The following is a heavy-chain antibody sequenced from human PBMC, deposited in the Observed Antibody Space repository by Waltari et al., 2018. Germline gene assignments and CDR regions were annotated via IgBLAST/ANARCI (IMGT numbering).Heavy chain of an antibody. J-gene: IGHJ5*02. Sequence: QVQLQQWGAGLLKPSETLSLPCAVYGGSFSGSYWSWIRQPPEEGLEWIGEINHSGSTNYNPSLKSRVTISVDTSKNQFSLKLSSVTAADTAVYYCAREGFYYDSSGYYYHGWFDPWGQGTLVTVSS. D-gene: IGHD3-22*01. CDR2: INHSGST. CDR1: GGSFSGSY. CDR3: AREGFYYDSSGYYYHGWFDP. V-gene: IGHV4-34*01.